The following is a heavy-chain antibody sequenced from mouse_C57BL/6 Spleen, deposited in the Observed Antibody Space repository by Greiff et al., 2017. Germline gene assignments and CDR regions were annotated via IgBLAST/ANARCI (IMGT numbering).Heavy chain of an antibody. CDR2: IYPGDGDT. CDR1: GYAFSSYW. V-gene: IGHV1-80*01. CDR3: AREAY. J-gene: IGHJ2*01. Sequence: QVQLKQSGAELVKPGASVKISCKASGYAFSSYWMNWVTQRPGKGLEWIGQIYPGDGDTNYNGKFKGKATLTADKSSSTAYMQLISLTAEYSAFYFCAREAYWGQGTTLTVSS.